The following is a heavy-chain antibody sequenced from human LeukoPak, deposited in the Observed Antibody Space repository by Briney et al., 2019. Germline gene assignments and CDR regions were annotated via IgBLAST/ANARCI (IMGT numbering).Heavy chain of an antibody. CDR1: GGSFSGYY. D-gene: IGHD6-19*01. CDR2: INHSGST. V-gene: IGHV4-34*01. Sequence: PSETLSLTCAVYGGSFSGYYWSWIRQPPGKGLEWIGEINHSGSTNYNPSLKSRVTISVDTSKNQFSLKLSSVTAADTAVYYCARRGSSGWGYYYYYMDVWGKGTTVTISS. CDR3: ARRGSSGWGYYYYYMDV. J-gene: IGHJ6*03.